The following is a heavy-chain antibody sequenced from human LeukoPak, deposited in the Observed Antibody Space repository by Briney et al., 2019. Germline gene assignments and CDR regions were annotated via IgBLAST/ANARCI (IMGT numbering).Heavy chain of an antibody. CDR1: GYTFTSYD. J-gene: IGHJ4*02. V-gene: IGHV1-8*03. CDR2: MNPNSGNT. CDR3: ARGQGDEVFDY. D-gene: IGHD3-16*01. Sequence: GASLKLSCKASGYTFTSYDINWVRQATGQGLEWMGWMNPNSGNTGYAQKFQGRVTITRNTSISTAYMELSSLRSEDTAMYYCARGQGDEVFDYWGQGTLVTVSS.